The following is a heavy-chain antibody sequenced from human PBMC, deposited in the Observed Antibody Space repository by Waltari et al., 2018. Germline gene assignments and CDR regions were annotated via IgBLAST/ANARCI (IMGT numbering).Heavy chain of an antibody. Sequence: QVQLQESGPGLVKSSETLSLTCDVSGYAVNSGFYWGWIRQAPGKGLEWVATIYHDGTTFYNPSLKSRLSVSMPTSKNQISLTLKSVTASDTAVYYCSRQVLGYCTSAACRRLESWGQGTLVTVSS. J-gene: IGHJ4*02. V-gene: IGHV4-38-2*01. CDR1: GYAVNSGFY. CDR2: IYHDGTT. D-gene: IGHD2-2*03. CDR3: SRQVLGYCTSAACRRLES.